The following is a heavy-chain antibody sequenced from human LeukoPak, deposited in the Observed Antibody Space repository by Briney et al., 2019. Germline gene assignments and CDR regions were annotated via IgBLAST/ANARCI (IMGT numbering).Heavy chain of an antibody. CDR1: GFTFSSYG. Sequence: GGSLRLSCAASGFTFSSYGMHWVHQAPGKGLEWVAVISYDGSNKYYADSVKGRFTISRDNSKNTLYLQMNSLRAEDTAVYYCAKEIVKYSSSWQHFDYWGQGTLVTVSS. CDR3: AKEIVKYSSSWQHFDY. D-gene: IGHD6-13*01. J-gene: IGHJ4*02. V-gene: IGHV3-30*18. CDR2: ISYDGSNK.